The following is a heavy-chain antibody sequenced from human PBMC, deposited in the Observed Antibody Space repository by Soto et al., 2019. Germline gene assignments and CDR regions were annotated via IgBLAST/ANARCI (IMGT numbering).Heavy chain of an antibody. Sequence: PSETLSFTCTVSGGSISSSSYYWGWIRQPPGKGLEWIGSIYYSGSTYYNPSLKSRVTISVDTSKNQFSLKLSSVTAADTAVYYCARPLPVVTRWQFRSSTEKDYWGQGTLVTVSS. CDR3: ARPLPVVTRWQFRSSTEKDY. V-gene: IGHV4-39*01. J-gene: IGHJ4*02. CDR2: IYYSGST. D-gene: IGHD2-21*02. CDR1: GGSISSSSYY.